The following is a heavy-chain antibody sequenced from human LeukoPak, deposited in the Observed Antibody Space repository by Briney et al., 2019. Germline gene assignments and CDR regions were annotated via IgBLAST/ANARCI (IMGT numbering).Heavy chain of an antibody. V-gene: IGHV1-2*02. J-gene: IGHJ4*02. CDR1: GYTFTSYD. D-gene: IGHD2-2*01. CDR3: ARALAYCSSTSCYFFDY. CDR2: INPNSGGT. Sequence: ASVKVSCKASGYTFTSYDINWVRQAPGQGLEWMGWINPNSGGTNYAQKFQGRVTMTRDTSISTAYMELSRLRSDDTAVYYCARALAYCSSTSCYFFDYWGQGTLVTVSS.